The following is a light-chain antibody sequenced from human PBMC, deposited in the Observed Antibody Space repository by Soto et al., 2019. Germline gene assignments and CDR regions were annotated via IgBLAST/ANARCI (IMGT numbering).Light chain of an antibody. Sequence: EIVLTQSPGTLSLSPGERATLSCRASQSISSSYLAWYQQKPGQAPRLLIYGPSSRATGIPDRFSGSGSGTDFTLTINRLEPEDFAVYYCQQYGSSPGTFGQGTKVDIK. CDR2: GPS. CDR3: QQYGSSPGT. J-gene: IGKJ1*01. CDR1: QSISSSY. V-gene: IGKV3-20*01.